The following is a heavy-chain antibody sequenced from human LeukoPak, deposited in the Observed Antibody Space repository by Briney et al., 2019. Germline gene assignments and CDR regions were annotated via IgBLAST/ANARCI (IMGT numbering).Heavy chain of an antibody. Sequence: SETLSLTCTVSGGSISSYYWSWIRQPPGKGLEWIGYIYYSGSTNYNPPLKSRVTISVDTSKNQFSLKLSSVTAADTAVYYCAKDSRVIGFGAPWGQGTLVTVSS. V-gene: IGHV4-59*01. J-gene: IGHJ5*02. CDR2: IYYSGST. CDR3: AKDSRVIGFGAP. CDR1: GGSISSYY. D-gene: IGHD3-10*01.